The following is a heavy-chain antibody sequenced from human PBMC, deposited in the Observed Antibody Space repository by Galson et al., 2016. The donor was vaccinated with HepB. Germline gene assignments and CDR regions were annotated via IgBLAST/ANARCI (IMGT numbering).Heavy chain of an antibody. CDR3: ARAMSGNTYGASTYGGFDY. CDR2: ISSSGSPI. Sequence: SLRLSCAASGFTFSDYYMNWIRQAPGKGLEWLSYISSSGSPIYYTDSVKGRFTISRDNAKNSLYLQMNRLRAEDTAVYYCARAMSGNTYGASTYGGFDYWGQGILVTVSS. CDR1: GFTFSDYY. D-gene: IGHD5-18*01. J-gene: IGHJ4*02. V-gene: IGHV3-11*01.